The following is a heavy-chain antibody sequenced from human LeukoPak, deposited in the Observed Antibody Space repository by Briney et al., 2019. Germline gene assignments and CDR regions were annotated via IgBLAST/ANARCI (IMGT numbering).Heavy chain of an antibody. CDR3: ARGLHDLWRGHMGY. V-gene: IGHV3-53*01. Sequence: PWGSLRLSCAASGFTVNNNYMTWVRQAPGKGLDWVSVIDSDGNTYYADSVMGRFSISRDNSKNMVFLQMNSLRAEDTAVYYCARGLHDLWRGHMGYWGQGTLVTVSS. CDR2: IDSDGNT. CDR1: GFTVNNNY. J-gene: IGHJ4*02. D-gene: IGHD3-3*01.